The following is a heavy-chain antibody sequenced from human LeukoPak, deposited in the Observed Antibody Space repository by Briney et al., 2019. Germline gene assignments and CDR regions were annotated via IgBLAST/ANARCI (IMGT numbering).Heavy chain of an antibody. CDR2: ISAYYDNT. V-gene: IGHV1-18*01. CDR1: GYTFTSYG. CDR3: ARLTRSYSGEYYFDD. D-gene: IGHD4-17*01. Sequence: GSVTISSKASGYTFTSYGINWVRQAPGQGLEWMGWISAYYDNTNYAQKRQDRVTMTTDTSTSTAYMELRSLRSDDTAVYYCARLTRSYSGEYYFDDWGKGTLVTVSS. J-gene: IGHJ4*02.